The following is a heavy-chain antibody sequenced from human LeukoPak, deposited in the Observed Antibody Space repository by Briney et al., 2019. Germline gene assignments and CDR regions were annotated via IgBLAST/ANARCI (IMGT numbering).Heavy chain of an antibody. D-gene: IGHD3-10*01. Sequence: SVKVSCKASGGTFSSYAISWVRQAPGQGLEWMGKIIPIFGTANYAQKFQGRVTITTDESTSTAYMELSSLRSEDTAVYYCAKGYVSGSYFYYFDYWGQGTLVTVSS. J-gene: IGHJ4*02. CDR3: AKGYVSGSYFYYFDY. CDR1: GGTFSSYA. CDR2: IIPIFGTA. V-gene: IGHV1-69*05.